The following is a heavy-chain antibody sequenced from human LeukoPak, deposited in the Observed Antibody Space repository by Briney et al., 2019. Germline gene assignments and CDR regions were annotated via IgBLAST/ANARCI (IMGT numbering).Heavy chain of an antibody. CDR2: IGTAGDT. J-gene: IGHJ4*02. V-gene: IGHV3-13*01. D-gene: IGHD6-13*01. CDR1: GFTFSSYD. CDR3: ARGRQHSSSFDY. Sequence: GGSLRLSCAASGFTFSSYDMHWVRQGTGKGLEWVSAIGTAGDTYYPGSVKGRFTISRENAKNSLYLQMNSLRAGDTAVYYRARGRQHSSSFDYWGQGTLVTVSS.